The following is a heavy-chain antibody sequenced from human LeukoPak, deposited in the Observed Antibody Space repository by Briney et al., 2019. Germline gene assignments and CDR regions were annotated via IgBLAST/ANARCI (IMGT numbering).Heavy chain of an antibody. V-gene: IGHV1-8*01. CDR1: GYTFTSYD. CDR3: ARGWGRGGYLKTGLDN. CDR2: MNPNSGNT. Sequence: GASVKVSCKASGYTFTSYDINWVRQATGQGLEWMGWMNPNSGNTGYAQKFQGRVTMTRNTSISTAYMELSSLRSEHTAMYYLARGWGRGGYLKTGLDNWGQGTLVTVSS. D-gene: IGHD3-16*01. J-gene: IGHJ4*02.